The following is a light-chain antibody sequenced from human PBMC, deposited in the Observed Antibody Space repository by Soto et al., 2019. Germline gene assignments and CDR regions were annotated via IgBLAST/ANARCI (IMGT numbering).Light chain of an antibody. Sequence: EIVLTQSPGTLSLSPGERATLSCRASQSVGSTYLAWYQQKPGQAPRVLIYDASSRATGIPDRFSGSGSGTDFTLTISRLEPEDFAVYYCQQYGSSPLTFGGGTKVDI. V-gene: IGKV3-20*01. CDR3: QQYGSSPLT. J-gene: IGKJ4*01. CDR1: QSVGSTY. CDR2: DAS.